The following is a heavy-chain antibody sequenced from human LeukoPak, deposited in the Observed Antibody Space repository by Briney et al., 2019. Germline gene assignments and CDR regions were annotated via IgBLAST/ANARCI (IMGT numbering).Heavy chain of an antibody. D-gene: IGHD1-1*01. V-gene: IGHV3-30*02. CDR3: AVVHTYYFDY. CDR2: IRYDGSNK. CDR1: GFTFSSYG. J-gene: IGHJ4*02. Sequence: GGSLRLSCAASGFTFSSYGMHWVRQAPGKGLEWVAFIRYDGSNKYYADSVKGRFTISRDNSKNTLYLQMNSLRAEDTAVYYCAVVHTYYFDYWGQGTLVTVSS.